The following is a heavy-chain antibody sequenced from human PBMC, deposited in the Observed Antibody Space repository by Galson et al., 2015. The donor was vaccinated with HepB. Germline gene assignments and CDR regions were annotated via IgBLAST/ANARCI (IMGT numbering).Heavy chain of an antibody. CDR1: GGTFSSYT. D-gene: IGHD2-15*01. CDR2: IIPILGIA. CDR3: ARGILGYCSGGSCYATNDYYYYYYGMDV. Sequence: SVKVSCKASGGTFSSYTISWVRQAPGQGLEWMGRIIPILGIANYAQKFQGRVTITADKSTSTAYMELSSLRSEDTAVYYCARGILGYCSGGSCYATNDYYYYYYGMDVWAKGPRSPSPQ. J-gene: IGHJ6*04. V-gene: IGHV1-69*02.